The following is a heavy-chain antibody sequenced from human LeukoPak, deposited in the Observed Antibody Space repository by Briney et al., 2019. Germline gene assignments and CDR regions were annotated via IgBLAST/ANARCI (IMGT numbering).Heavy chain of an antibody. CDR1: GVTFSGYW. J-gene: IGHJ5*01. D-gene: IGHD3-10*01. CDR2: IKSDVGT. Sequence: RGSLRLSCEASGVTFSGYWMHCVCESPRKGLWWVARIKSDVGTIYADSVQGRFTISRDNAKNMVYLQMNSLRDDDTAIYYCTRAITYFYGSVTYDWFDSWGQGTRVTVSS. V-gene: IGHV3-74*01. CDR3: TRAITYFYGSVTYDWFDS.